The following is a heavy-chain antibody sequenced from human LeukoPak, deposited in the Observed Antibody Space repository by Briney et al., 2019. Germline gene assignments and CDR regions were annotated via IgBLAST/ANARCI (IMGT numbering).Heavy chain of an antibody. D-gene: IGHD5-18*01. Sequence: GGSLRLSCAASGFTFSSYSMNWVRQAPGKGLEWVSSISSSSSNIYYADSVKGRFTISRDNAKNSLYLQMNSLRAEDTAVYYCASSGYSYARGFSDYWGQGTLVTVSS. CDR1: GFTFSSYS. CDR3: ASSGYSYARGFSDY. V-gene: IGHV3-21*01. CDR2: ISSSSSNI. J-gene: IGHJ4*02.